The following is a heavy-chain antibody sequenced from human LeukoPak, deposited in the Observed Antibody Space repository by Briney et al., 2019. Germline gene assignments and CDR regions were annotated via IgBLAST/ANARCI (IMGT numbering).Heavy chain of an antibody. CDR2: IKQDGSEK. J-gene: IGHJ6*02. D-gene: IGHD3-3*01. V-gene: IGHV3-7*01. CDR3: ARNAPTIFGVVYYYYYGMDV. Sequence: PGGSLRLSCAASGFTFSSYWMSWVRQAPGKGLEWVGNIKQDGSEKYYVDSVKGRFTISRDNAKNSLYLQMNSLRAEDTAVYYCARNAPTIFGVVYYYYYGMDVWGQGTTVTVSS. CDR1: GFTFSSYW.